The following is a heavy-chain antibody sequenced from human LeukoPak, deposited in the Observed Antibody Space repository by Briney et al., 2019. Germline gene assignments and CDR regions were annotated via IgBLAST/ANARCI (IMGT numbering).Heavy chain of an antibody. V-gene: IGHV1-69*13. CDR1: GGTFSSYA. J-gene: IGHJ4*02. Sequence: SVKVSCKASGGTFSSYAISWVRQAPGQGLEWMGGIIPIFGTANYAQKFQGRVTITADESTSTAYMELSSLRSEDTAVYYCAKDGYGDYVLYFDYWGQGTLVTVSS. CDR3: AKDGYGDYVLYFDY. D-gene: IGHD4-17*01. CDR2: IIPIFGTA.